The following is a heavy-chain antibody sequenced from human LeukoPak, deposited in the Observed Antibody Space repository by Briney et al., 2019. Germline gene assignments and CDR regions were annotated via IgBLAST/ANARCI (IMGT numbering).Heavy chain of an antibody. CDR2: IIPIFGTA. Sequence: SVTVSCKASGGTFSSYAISWVRQAPGQGLEWMGGIIPIFGTANYAQKFQGRVTITADESTSTASMELSSLRSEDTAVYYCARDQASIQLWLHRFDPWGQGTLVTVSS. D-gene: IGHD5-18*01. V-gene: IGHV1-69*01. CDR1: GGTFSSYA. J-gene: IGHJ5*02. CDR3: ARDQASIQLWLHRFDP.